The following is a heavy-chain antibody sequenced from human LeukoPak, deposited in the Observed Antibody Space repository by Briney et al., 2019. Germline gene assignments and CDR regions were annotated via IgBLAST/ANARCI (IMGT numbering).Heavy chain of an antibody. J-gene: IGHJ4*02. D-gene: IGHD3-10*01. V-gene: IGHV3-23*01. CDR2: ISGSGGST. CDR3: RNYYGSGSAVYYFDY. CDR1: GFTFSSYS. Sequence: GGSLRLSCAASGFTFSSYSMNWVRQAPGKGLEWVSAISGSGGSTYYADSVKGRFTISRDNSKNTLYLQMNSLRAEDTAVYYCRNYYGSGSAVYYFDYWGQGTLVTVSS.